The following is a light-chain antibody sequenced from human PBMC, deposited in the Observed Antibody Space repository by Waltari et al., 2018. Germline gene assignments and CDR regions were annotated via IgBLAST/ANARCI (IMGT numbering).Light chain of an antibody. J-gene: IGKJ1*01. V-gene: IGKV3-20*01. CDR2: DAS. CDR1: QSVRSSY. CDR3: QQYSSSPRT. Sequence: IVLTQSPGTLSLSPGERATLSCRASQSVRSSYLAWYQQKPGQAPRLLIYDASSRATGTPDRFSGSGSGTDFTLTISRLEPEDFAVYYCQQYSSSPRTFGQGTKVEDK.